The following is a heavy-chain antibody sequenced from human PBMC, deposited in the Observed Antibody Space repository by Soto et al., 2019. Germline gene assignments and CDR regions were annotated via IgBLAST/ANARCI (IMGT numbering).Heavy chain of an antibody. Sequence: PSDTLSLTCSVSGGSLTSTIDYWGWIRQSPGKGLEWIGNIYYYGSTFWNPSLKSRVTIYVDTFKRQSSLKVSPVTAADTAVYYCERRGSASGRNWFDSRGHGTLVTVS. CDR3: ERRGSASGRNWFDS. V-gene: IGHV4-39*01. J-gene: IGHJ5*01. D-gene: IGHD3-16*01. CDR1: GGSLTSTIDY. CDR2: IYYYGST.